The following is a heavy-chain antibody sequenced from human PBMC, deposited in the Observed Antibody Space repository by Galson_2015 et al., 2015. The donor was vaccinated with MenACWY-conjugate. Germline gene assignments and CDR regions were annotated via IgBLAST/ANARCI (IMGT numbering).Heavy chain of an antibody. CDR3: ARGTDGYNFKRDYYYYYMDV. V-gene: IGHV1-2*04. J-gene: IGHJ6*03. CDR2: INPNTGDT. D-gene: IGHD5-24*01. Sequence: SVKVSCKASGYTFGDYYLHWVRQAPGQGLEWMGWINPNTGDTKSAQKFQGWVTMTRDTSIRTAYMELSRLTSDDTAVYYCARGTDGYNFKRDYYYYYMDVWGKGTTVTVSS. CDR1: GYTFGDYY.